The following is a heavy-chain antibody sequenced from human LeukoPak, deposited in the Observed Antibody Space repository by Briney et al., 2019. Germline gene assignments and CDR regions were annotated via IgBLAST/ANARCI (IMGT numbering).Heavy chain of an antibody. V-gene: IGHV3-30*02. CDR2: IRYDGSNK. CDR1: GFTFSSYE. Sequence: GGSLRLSCAASGFTFSSYEMNWVRQAPGKGLEWVAFIRYDGSNKYYADSVKGRFTISRDNSKNTLYLQMNSLRAGDTAVYYCAKGDYYDILTGYSTYWGQGTLVTVSS. D-gene: IGHD3-9*01. J-gene: IGHJ4*02. CDR3: AKGDYYDILTGYSTY.